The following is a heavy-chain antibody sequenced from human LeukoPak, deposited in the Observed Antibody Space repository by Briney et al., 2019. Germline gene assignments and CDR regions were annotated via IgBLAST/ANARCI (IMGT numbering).Heavy chain of an antibody. D-gene: IGHD3-22*01. CDR2: ISSNSSTI. CDR3: ARETEPLYYYDSSGPDY. CDR1: GFTFSSYS. Sequence: PGGSLRLSCAASGFTFSSYSMNWVRQAPGKGLEWVSYISSNSSTIYYADSVKGRFTISRDNAKNSLYLQMNSLRDEDTAVYYCARETEPLYYYDSSGPDYWGQGTLVTVSS. V-gene: IGHV3-48*02. J-gene: IGHJ4*02.